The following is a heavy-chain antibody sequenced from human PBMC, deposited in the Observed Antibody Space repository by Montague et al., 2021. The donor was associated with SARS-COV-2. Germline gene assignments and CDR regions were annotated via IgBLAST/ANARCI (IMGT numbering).Heavy chain of an antibody. CDR3: ARGGGGGYRYSFDY. V-gene: IGHV4-59*01. J-gene: IGHJ4*02. Sequence: SETLSLTCSVSGGSISGYYWNWIRQPPGKGLEWIGYIYYSGSTNYNPSLKSRVTISVDTSKNQFSLKLSSVTAADTAVYYCARGGGGGYRYSFDYWGQGSLVTVSS. CDR2: IYYSGST. CDR1: GGSISGYY. D-gene: IGHD3-22*01.